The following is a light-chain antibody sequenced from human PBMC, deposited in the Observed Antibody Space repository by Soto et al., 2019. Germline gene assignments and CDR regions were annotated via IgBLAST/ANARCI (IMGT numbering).Light chain of an antibody. CDR2: DAS. CDR1: QSLSSY. Sequence: DIQMTQSPSTLSASVGDNITITCRASQSLSSYLAWYQQKPGRAPKLLIFDASSLERGVPSRFSGSGSETEFTLTITSLQPEDSATYYCQQRNSYPRTFGQGTKVDIK. CDR3: QQRNSYPRT. V-gene: IGKV1-5*01. J-gene: IGKJ2*01.